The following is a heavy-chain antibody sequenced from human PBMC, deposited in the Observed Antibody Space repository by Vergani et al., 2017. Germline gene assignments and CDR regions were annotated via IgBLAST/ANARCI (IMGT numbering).Heavy chain of an antibody. CDR3: AKGVSASKYFYYDMDV. J-gene: IGHJ6*04. CDR2: ISGSGDST. V-gene: IGHV3-23*01. Sequence: EVQLLESGGGLAQPGGSLRLSCAASGFTFSSYAMTWVRQAPGKGLEWVSTISGSGDSTYYADSVKGRFTISRDNSKNTLYLQMNSLRAEDTAVYYCAKGVSASKYFYYDMDVWGKGTTVTVSS. CDR1: GFTFSSYA.